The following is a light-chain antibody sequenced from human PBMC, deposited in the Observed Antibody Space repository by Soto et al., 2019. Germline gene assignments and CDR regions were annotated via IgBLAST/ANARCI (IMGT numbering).Light chain of an antibody. Sequence: QSVLTQPPSVSAAPGQKVTISCSGSSSNIGNNYLSWYQQLPGTAPKLLIYDNNKRPSGIPDRFSGSKSGTSATLGITGLQTGDEADYYCGTWDSSLSAHSFGGGTKLTVL. CDR1: SSNIGNNY. V-gene: IGLV1-51*01. J-gene: IGLJ2*01. CDR2: DNN. CDR3: GTWDSSLSAHS.